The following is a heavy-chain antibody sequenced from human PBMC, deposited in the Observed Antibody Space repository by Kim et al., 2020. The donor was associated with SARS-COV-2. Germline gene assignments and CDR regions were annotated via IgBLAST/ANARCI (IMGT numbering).Heavy chain of an antibody. CDR1: GFTFSSYW. CDR2: VNSDGSST. V-gene: IGHV3-74*01. CDR3: ASLSTWYDWDDIDY. Sequence: GGSLRLSCAASGFTFSSYWMHWVRQAPGKGLVWVSRVNSDGSSTSYADSVKGRFTISRDNAKNTLYLQMNRLRAEDTAVYYCASLSTWYDWDDIDYWGQGTLVTVSS. D-gene: IGHD1-1*01. J-gene: IGHJ4*02.